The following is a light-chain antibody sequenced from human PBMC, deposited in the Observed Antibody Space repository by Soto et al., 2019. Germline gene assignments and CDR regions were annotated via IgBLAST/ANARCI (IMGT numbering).Light chain of an antibody. CDR2: DAS. Sequence: EFVLTQSPGTLSLSPGERATLSCRASQTVRNNYLAWYQQKPGQAPRLLIYDASSRATGIPDRFSGGGSGTDFTLTISRLEPEDFAVYYCQQLSSYPLTFGGVTKVDIK. J-gene: IGKJ4*01. CDR3: QQLSSYPLT. CDR1: QTVRNNY. V-gene: IGKV3-20*01.